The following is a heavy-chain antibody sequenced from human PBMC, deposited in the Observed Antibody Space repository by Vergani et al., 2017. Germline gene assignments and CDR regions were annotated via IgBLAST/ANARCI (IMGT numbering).Heavy chain of an antibody. Sequence: QVQLQQWGGGLLKPSETLSLTCVVNGGSFTSYHWTWIRQSPGEGLEWVGDIDHTGRPDYNPSLKSRLTMSVDKSRNQFPLTLNSVTATETAIYFCARVNTETNGHLYYYYYMDGWGQGTAVTVS. D-gene: IGHD4-11*01. CDR3: ARVNTETNGHLYYYYYMDG. CDR2: IDHTGRP. V-gene: IGHV4-34*01. CDR1: GGSFTSYH. J-gene: IGHJ6*03.